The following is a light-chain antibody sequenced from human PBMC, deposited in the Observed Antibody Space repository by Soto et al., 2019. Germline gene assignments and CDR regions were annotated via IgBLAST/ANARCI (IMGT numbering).Light chain of an antibody. CDR2: DAS. CDR1: QSVSSY. J-gene: IGKJ1*01. Sequence: EIVLTQSPATLSLSPGERATLSCRASQSVSSYLAWYQQKPGQAPRLLISDASNRATGIPARFSGSGSGTDFTLTISRLEPEDFAVYYCQQYGSSPPWTFGQGTKVDIK. CDR3: QQYGSSPPWT. V-gene: IGKV3-20*01.